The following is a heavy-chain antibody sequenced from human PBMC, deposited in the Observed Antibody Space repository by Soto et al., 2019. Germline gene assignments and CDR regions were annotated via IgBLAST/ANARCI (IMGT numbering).Heavy chain of an antibody. V-gene: IGHV3-21*01. Sequence: GGSLRLSCSASGFAFSFYTISWVRQAPGGGLGWVSSTSSIVAFISYADSVEGRSSLSRDTAENSPFLQMNSLRAENTAVYLCASVTEDFLSATEVGTRSPSDWFDAWGQGTTVTVSS. CDR2: TSSIVAFI. J-gene: IGHJ5*02. CDR1: GFAFSFYT. CDR3: ASVTEDFLSATEVGTRSPSDWFDA. D-gene: IGHD6-13*01.